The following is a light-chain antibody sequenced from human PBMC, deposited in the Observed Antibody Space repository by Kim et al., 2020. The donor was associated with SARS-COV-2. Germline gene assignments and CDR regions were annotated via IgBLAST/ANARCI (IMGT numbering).Light chain of an antibody. V-gene: IGKV1-39*01. CDR2: ATS. CDR1: HIISSY. J-gene: IGKJ2*01. Sequence: SASVGDRVTITCRSSHIISSYLNWYQLKPGTAPKLLLYATSNLKSGVPSRFSGSASGTEFTLTISSLQPEDFSTYYCQQSYSDPYTFGQGTKLEI. CDR3: QQSYSDPYT.